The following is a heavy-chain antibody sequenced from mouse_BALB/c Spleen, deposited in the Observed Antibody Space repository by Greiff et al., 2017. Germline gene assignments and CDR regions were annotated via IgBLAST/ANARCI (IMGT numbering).Heavy chain of an antibody. CDR2: INSNGGST. CDR1: GFTFSSYG. V-gene: IGHV5-6-3*01. CDR3: AREGDYRSY. J-gene: IGHJ3*01. D-gene: IGHD2-14*01. Sequence: DVKLVESGGGLVQPGGSLKLSCAASGFTFSSYGMSWVRQTPDKRLELVATINSNGGSTYYPDSVKGRFTISRDNAKNTLYLQMSSLKSEDTAMYYCAREGDYRSYWGQGTLVTVSA.